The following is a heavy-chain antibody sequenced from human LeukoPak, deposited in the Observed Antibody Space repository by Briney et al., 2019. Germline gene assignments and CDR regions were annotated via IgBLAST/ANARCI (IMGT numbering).Heavy chain of an antibody. D-gene: IGHD3-16*01. CDR2: IYPGDSDT. J-gene: IGHJ4*02. Sequence: GESLQISCKGSGYSFSNFWIGWVRQMPGKGLEWMGTIYPGDSDTRYSPSFHGQVTISADKSISTTYLQWSSLKASDTAMYYCATARDRSYGGFDFWGQGTLVTVSS. CDR1: GYSFSNFW. CDR3: ATARDRSYGGFDF. V-gene: IGHV5-51*01.